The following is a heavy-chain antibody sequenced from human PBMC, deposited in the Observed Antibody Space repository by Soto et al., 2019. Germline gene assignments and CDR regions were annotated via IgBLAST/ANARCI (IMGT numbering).Heavy chain of an antibody. V-gene: IGHV1-18*01. CDR2: ISAYNGNT. J-gene: IGHJ6*02. Sequence: ASVEVSCKXSGYTFTSYGISWVRQAPGQGLEWMGWISAYNGNTNYAQKLQGRVTMTTDTSTSTAYMELRSLRSDDTAVYYCARDVEQYYDILTSYLRSYGMDVWGQGTTVTVSS. CDR3: ARDVEQYYDILTSYLRSYGMDV. CDR1: GYTFTSYG. D-gene: IGHD3-9*01.